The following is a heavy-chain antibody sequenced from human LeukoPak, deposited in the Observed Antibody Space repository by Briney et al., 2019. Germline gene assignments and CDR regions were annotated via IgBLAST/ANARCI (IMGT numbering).Heavy chain of an antibody. CDR1: GGSISSGSHY. CDR3: ARLGRFSALLPYYYYMDV. V-gene: IGHV4-61*02. Sequence: SETLSLTCTVSGGSISSGSHYWTWIRQPAGKGLEYIGRVYSSGSTDSNPSLRSRLTMSVDTSKNQLSLKLTSVTAADTAVYYCARLGRFSALLPYYYYMDVWGKGTTVTVSS. D-gene: IGHD1-26*01. J-gene: IGHJ6*03. CDR2: VYSSGST.